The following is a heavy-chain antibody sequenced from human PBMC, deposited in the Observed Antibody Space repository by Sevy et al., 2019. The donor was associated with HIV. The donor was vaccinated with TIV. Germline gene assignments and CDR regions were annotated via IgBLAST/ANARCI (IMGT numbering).Heavy chain of an antibody. D-gene: IGHD1-7*01. Sequence: GESLKISCAASXFPFSDAWMNWVRQAPGKGLEWVGLIKNENEGGTTDYAAPVKGRFTISRDDSKNTLFLQMSSLKTEDTAXYYCTTXXGSXTTWVRAFDLXGQGTMVTVSS. CDR2: IKNENEGGTT. CDR1: XFPFSDAW. J-gene: IGHJ3*01. V-gene: IGHV3-15*01. CDR3: TTXXGSXTTWVRAFDL.